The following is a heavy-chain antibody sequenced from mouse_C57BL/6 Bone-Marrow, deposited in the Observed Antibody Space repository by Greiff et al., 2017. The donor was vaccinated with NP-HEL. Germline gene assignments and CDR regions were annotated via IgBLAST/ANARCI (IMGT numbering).Heavy chain of an antibody. CDR2: ISNGGGST. Sequence: EVKLVESGGGLVQPGGSLKLSCAASGFTFSDYYMYWVRQTPEKRLVWVAYISNGGGSTYSPDTVKGRFTISRDNAKNTLYLQMSRLKSEDTAMYYCARHAGKAYWGQGTLVTVSA. V-gene: IGHV5-12*01. CDR1: GFTFSDYY. J-gene: IGHJ3*01. CDR3: ARHAGKAY. D-gene: IGHD4-1*01.